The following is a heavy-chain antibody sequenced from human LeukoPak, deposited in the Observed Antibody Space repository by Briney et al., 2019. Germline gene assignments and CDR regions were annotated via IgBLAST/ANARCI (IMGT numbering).Heavy chain of an antibody. CDR1: RFTFSDYY. D-gene: IGHD3-22*01. CDR3: AQYYYDSSEY. V-gene: IGHV3-11*04. Sequence: GGSLRLSCAASRFTFSDYYMSWIRQAPGKGLEWVSYISSSSSTIYYADSVKGRFTISRDNAKNSLYLQMNSLRAEDTAVYYCAQYYYDSSEYWGQGTLVTVSS. J-gene: IGHJ4*02. CDR2: ISSSSSTI.